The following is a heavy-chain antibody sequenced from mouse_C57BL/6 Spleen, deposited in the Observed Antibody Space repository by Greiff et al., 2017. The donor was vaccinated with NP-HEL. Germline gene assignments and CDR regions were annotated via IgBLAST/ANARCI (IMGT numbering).Heavy chain of an antibody. Sequence: VQLQQSGAELVKPGASVKISCKASGYAFSSYWMNWVKQRPGKGLEWIGQIYPGDGDTNYNGKFKGKATLTADKSSSTAYMQLSSLTSEDSAVYFCARRSSYGSSHFDYWGQGTTLTVSS. D-gene: IGHD1-1*01. CDR2: IYPGDGDT. CDR1: GYAFSSYW. V-gene: IGHV1-80*01. CDR3: ARRSSYGSSHFDY. J-gene: IGHJ2*01.